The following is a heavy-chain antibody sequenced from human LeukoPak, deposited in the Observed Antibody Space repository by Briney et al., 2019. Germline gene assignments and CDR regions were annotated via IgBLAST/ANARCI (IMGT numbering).Heavy chain of an antibody. CDR2: ISAYNGNT. D-gene: IGHD3-22*01. J-gene: IGHJ6*02. Sequence: ASVKVSCKASGYTFTSYGISWVRQAPGQGLEWMGWISAYNGNTNYAQKLQGRVTMTTDTSTSTAYMELRSLRSDDTAVYYCAGLTYYYDSSGYPDYYYYGMDVWGQGTTVIVSS. CDR3: AGLTYYYDSSGYPDYYYYGMDV. V-gene: IGHV1-18*01. CDR1: GYTFTSYG.